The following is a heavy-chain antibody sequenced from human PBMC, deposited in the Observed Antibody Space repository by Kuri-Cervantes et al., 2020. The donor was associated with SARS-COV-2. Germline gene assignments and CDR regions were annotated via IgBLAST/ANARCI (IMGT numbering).Heavy chain of an antibody. CDR3: AKAYDFWSGYGYYFDY. CDR1: GFTFSSYS. CDR2: ISGSGGST. D-gene: IGHD3-3*01. Sequence: GESLKISCAASGFTFSSYSMNWVRLAPGKGLEWVSAISGSGGSTYYADSVKGRFTISRDNSKNTLYLQMNSLRAEDTAVYYCAKAYDFWSGYGYYFDYWGQGTLVTVSS. V-gene: IGHV3-23*01. J-gene: IGHJ4*02.